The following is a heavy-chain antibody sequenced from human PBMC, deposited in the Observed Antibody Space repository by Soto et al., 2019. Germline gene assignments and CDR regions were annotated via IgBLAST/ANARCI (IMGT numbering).Heavy chain of an antibody. V-gene: IGHV3-15*01. CDR1: GFIFSNAW. CDR3: STRTYSSSHHPHYYGMDV. CDR2: IKSKVEGGTT. J-gene: IGHJ6*02. D-gene: IGHD6-6*01. Sequence: EVQLVESGGGLVQPGGSLRLSCAASGFIFSNAWMSWVRQAPGKGLEWVGRIKSKVEGGTTDYAAPVKGRFTISKDDSNNMLYLQMNSLKTEDTAVYYCSTRTYSSSHHPHYYGMDVWGQGTTVTVSS.